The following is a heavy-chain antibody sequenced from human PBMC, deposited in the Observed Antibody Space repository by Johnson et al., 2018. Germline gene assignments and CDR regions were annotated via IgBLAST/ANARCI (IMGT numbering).Heavy chain of an antibody. CDR2: ISYDGSNK. CDR1: GFTFSSYG. J-gene: IGHJ3*02. D-gene: IGHD3-22*01. Sequence: QVQLVQSGGGVVQPGRSLRLSCAASGFTFSSYGMHWVRQAPGKGLEWVAVISYDGSNKYYADSVKGRFNISRENSKNTLYLQMNSLRAEDTAVYYCAKETSPRAYYYDSSGYYHDAFDIWGQGTMVTVSS. CDR3: AKETSPRAYYYDSSGYYHDAFDI. V-gene: IGHV3-30*18.